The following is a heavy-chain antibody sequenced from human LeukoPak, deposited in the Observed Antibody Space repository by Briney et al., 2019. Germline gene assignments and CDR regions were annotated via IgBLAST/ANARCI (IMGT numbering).Heavy chain of an antibody. CDR2: ISGSATGHIT. Sequence: GGSLRLSCAASGLPFSTYGMSWVRQSPGKGLEWVSAISGSATGHITNYADSVKGRFTISRDNDKNTLYLQMNSLRVEDTAVYYCANHRSAFEFWGQGTLVTVSS. CDR1: GLPFSTYG. J-gene: IGHJ4*02. V-gene: IGHV3-23*01. CDR3: ANHRSAFEF. D-gene: IGHD3-10*01.